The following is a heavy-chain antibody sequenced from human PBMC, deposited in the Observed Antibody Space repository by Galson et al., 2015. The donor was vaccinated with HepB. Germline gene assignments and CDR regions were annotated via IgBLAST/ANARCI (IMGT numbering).Heavy chain of an antibody. J-gene: IGHJ5*02. Sequence: SLRLSCAASGFTFSSYGMHWVRQAPGKGLEWVAVISYDGSNKYYADSVKGRFTISRDNSKSTLYLQMNSLRAEDTAVYYCAKGPHQLLSANWFDPWGQGTLVTVSS. V-gene: IGHV3-30*18. D-gene: IGHD2-2*01. CDR3: AKGPHQLLSANWFDP. CDR1: GFTFSSYG. CDR2: ISYDGSNK.